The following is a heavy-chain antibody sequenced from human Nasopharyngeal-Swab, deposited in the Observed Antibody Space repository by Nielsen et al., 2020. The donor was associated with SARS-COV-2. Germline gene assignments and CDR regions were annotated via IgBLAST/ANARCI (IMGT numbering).Heavy chain of an antibody. CDR1: GFTFSSYG. CDR2: IAYDGSNK. Sequence: SLKISCAASGFTFSSYGMHWVRQAPGKGLEWVAVIAYDGSNKYYADSVKGRFTISRDNSKNTLYLQMNSLRAEDTAVYYCAKSDSSGYVFDDWGQGTLVTVSS. CDR3: AKSDSSGYVFDD. D-gene: IGHD3-22*01. J-gene: IGHJ4*02. V-gene: IGHV3-30*18.